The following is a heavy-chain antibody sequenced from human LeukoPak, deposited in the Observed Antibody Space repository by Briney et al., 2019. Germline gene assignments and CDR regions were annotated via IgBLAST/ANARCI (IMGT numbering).Heavy chain of an antibody. Sequence: SETLSLTCTVSGDSLSNGGSISNGGHYWSWIRQFPGKGLEWFGYIYHSGNTYYNPSLESRVTISVDTSENRFSLKLNSVTAADTAIYYCARDTRIEWLRFLDYWGQGILVTVSS. CDR3: ARDTRIEWLRFLDY. D-gene: IGHD5-12*01. CDR1: GDSLSNGGSISNGGHY. V-gene: IGHV4-31*03. J-gene: IGHJ4*02. CDR2: IYHSGNT.